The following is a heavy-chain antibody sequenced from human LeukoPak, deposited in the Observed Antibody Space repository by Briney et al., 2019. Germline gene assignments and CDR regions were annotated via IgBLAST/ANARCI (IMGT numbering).Heavy chain of an antibody. J-gene: IGHJ4*02. CDR2: ISYDGSNK. Sequence: PGGSLRLSCAASGFTFSNYAMRWVRQAPGKGLEWVAVISYDGSNKYYADSVKGRFTISRDNSNNTLYLQMNSLRAEDTAVYYCARRIKQQLDYWGQGTLVTVSS. CDR3: ARRIKQQLDY. D-gene: IGHD6-13*01. V-gene: IGHV3-30-3*01. CDR1: GFTFSNYA.